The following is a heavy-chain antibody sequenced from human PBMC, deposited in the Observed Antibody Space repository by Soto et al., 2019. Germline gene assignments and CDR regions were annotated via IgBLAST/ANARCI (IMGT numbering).Heavy chain of an antibody. Sequence: EVQLVESGGGLVQPGGSLRLSCVASGLTLSRYWMSWVRQAPGKGLEWVANIKEDGGKTYYVDSVKGRFTIPRDNAKNSVYLQMNSLRVEDTAVYYCSRDYYGPGPDWGQGTLVIVSS. CDR2: IKEDGGKT. CDR3: SRDYYGPGPD. V-gene: IGHV3-7*04. CDR1: GLTLSRYW. D-gene: IGHD3-22*01. J-gene: IGHJ4*02.